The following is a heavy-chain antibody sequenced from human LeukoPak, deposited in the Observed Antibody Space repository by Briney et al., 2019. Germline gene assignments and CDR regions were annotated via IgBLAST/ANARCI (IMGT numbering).Heavy chain of an antibody. V-gene: IGHV3-11*03. CDR1: GFTFSDYY. CDR3: ARFSSGWYYFDY. D-gene: IGHD6-19*01. J-gene: IGHJ4*02. Sequence: PGGSLRLSCAASGFTFSDYYMSWIRQAPGKGLEWVSFISSSSSYTNYADSVKGRFTISRDNAKNSLYLQMNSLRAEDTAVYYCARFSSGWYYFDYWGQGTLVTVSS. CDR2: ISSSSSYT.